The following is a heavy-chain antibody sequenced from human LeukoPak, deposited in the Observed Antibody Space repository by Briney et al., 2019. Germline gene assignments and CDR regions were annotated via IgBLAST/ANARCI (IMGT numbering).Heavy chain of an antibody. CDR3: AKEGREYQLQNQGDYYYGMDV. V-gene: IGHV3-23*01. J-gene: IGHJ6*02. Sequence: AGGSLRLSCAASGFTFSSYAMSWVRQAPGKGLEWVSAISGSGGSTYYADSVKGRFTISRDNSKNTLYLQMNSLRAEDTAVYYCAKEGREYQLQNQGDYYYGMDVWGQGTTVTVSS. CDR1: GFTFSSYA. CDR2: ISGSGGST. D-gene: IGHD2-2*01.